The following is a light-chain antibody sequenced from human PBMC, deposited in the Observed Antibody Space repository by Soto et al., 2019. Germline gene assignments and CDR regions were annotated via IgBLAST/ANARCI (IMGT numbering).Light chain of an antibody. CDR3: QSYDSSLSGSV. V-gene: IGLV1-40*01. CDR1: TSKIGAGYD. CDR2: GNS. Sequence: QSVLTQPPSVSGAPGQRVTISCTGSTSKIGAGYDVHWYQQLPGTPPNLLIYGNSNRPSGVPDLFCGYKSGTAASLAITWLQAEDEADYYCQSYDSSLSGSVFGGGTKLTVL. J-gene: IGLJ2*01.